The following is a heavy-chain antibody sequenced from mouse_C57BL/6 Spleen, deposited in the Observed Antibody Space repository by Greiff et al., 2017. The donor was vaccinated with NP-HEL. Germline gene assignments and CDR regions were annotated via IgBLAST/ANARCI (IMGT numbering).Heavy chain of an antibody. CDR1: GYTFTSYW. Sequence: QVQLQQPGAELVMPGASVKLSCKASGYTFTSYWMHWVKQRPGQGLEWIGEIDPSDSYTNYNQKFKGKSTLTVDKSSSTAYMQLSSLTSEDSAVYYCARKGGIYTDYWGQGTTLTVSS. CDR3: ARKGGIYTDY. J-gene: IGHJ2*01. V-gene: IGHV1-69*01. CDR2: IDPSDSYT. D-gene: IGHD1-1*01.